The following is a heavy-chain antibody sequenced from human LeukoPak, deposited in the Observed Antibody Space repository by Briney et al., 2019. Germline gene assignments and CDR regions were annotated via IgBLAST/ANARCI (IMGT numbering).Heavy chain of an antibody. J-gene: IGHJ6*03. CDR1: GFTISSYS. CDR2: ITSSSSTV. CDR3: ARALGDCSDNSCYRSNYNYYYMDV. Sequence: GGSLRLSCTASGFTISSYSMNWVRQAPGKGLEWVSYITSSSSTVGYADSVKGRFTISRDKAKNFLYLQMNSLRVEDTAVYYCARALGDCSDNSCYRSNYNYYYMDVWGTGTTVTVSS. D-gene: IGHD2-15*01. V-gene: IGHV3-48*01.